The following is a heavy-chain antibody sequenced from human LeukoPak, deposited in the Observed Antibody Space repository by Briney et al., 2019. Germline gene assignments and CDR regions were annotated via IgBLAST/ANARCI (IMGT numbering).Heavy chain of an antibody. V-gene: IGHV4-38-2*01. CDR1: GYSIGSGYY. D-gene: IGHD3-22*01. Sequence: SETLSLTCAVSGYSIGSGYYWGWIRQPPGKGLEWIGSIYHTGSTYYNPSLQSRVTISLDSPKNQFSLKLTSVTAADTAVYYCASGGTAVVMALTYYFDTWGQGTPVTVSS. CDR2: IYHTGST. J-gene: IGHJ4*02. CDR3: ASGGTAVVMALTYYFDT.